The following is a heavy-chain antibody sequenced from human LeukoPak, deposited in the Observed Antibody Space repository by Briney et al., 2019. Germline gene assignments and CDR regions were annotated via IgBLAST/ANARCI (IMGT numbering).Heavy chain of an antibody. V-gene: IGHV3-66*02. CDR2: IYSGGST. Sequence: GGSLRLSCAASGFTVSSNYMSWVRQAPGKGLEWVSVIYSGGSTYYADSVKGRFTISRDNSKNTLYLQMNSLRAEDTAVYYCARYCSSTRGDYYYMDVWGKGTTVTVSS. CDR3: ARYCSSTRGDYYYMDV. D-gene: IGHD2-2*01. CDR1: GFTVSSNY. J-gene: IGHJ6*03.